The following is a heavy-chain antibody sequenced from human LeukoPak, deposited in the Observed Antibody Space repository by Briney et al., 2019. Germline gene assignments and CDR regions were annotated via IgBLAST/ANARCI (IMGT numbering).Heavy chain of an antibody. CDR1: GGSISRYY. J-gene: IGHJ4*02. Sequence: SESLSLTCTVPGGSISRYYWSWIRQPPGEGLGWVGYIYYSGSTNYNPSLKSRVTISVDTSKNQFSLKLSSVTAADTAGYYCAREPAAGLYFDYWGQGTLVTVSS. D-gene: IGHD6-13*01. CDR3: AREPAAGLYFDY. V-gene: IGHV4-59*01. CDR2: IYYSGST.